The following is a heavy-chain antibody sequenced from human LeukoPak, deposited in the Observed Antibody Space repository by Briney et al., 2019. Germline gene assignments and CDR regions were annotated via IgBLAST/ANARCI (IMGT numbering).Heavy chain of an antibody. D-gene: IGHD4-17*01. J-gene: IGHJ4*02. CDR1: GFTFNAYS. CDR3: ARDQNGAGFDS. Sequence: PGGSLRLSCAASGFTFNAYSMNWVRQAPGKGLEWISHINSGTNDIYYADSVKGRFTISRDSAKNSLFLQMNSLRADDTAVYYCARDQNGAGFDSWGQGTLVAVSS. V-gene: IGHV3-21*05. CDR2: INSGTNDI.